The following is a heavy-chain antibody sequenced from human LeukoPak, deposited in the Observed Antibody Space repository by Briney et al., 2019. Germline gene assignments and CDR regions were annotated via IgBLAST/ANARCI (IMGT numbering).Heavy chain of an antibody. CDR3: ARIDFWMGMDV. V-gene: IGHV4-59*08. CDR1: GGSISSYY. CDR2: IYYSGST. D-gene: IGHD3-3*01. Sequence: SETLSLTCTVSGGSISSYYWSWIRQPPGKGLEWIGYIYYSGSTNYNPSLKSRVTISVDTSKNQFSLKLSSVTAADTAVYYCARIDFWMGMDVWGKGTTVTVSS. J-gene: IGHJ6*04.